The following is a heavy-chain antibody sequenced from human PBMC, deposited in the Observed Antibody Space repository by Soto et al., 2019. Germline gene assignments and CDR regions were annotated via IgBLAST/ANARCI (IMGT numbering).Heavy chain of an antibody. J-gene: IGHJ3*02. CDR1: GGSISSYY. V-gene: IGHV4-59*01. CDR2: IYYSGST. Sequence: QVQLQESGPGLVKPSETLCLTCTVSGGSISSYYWSWIRQPPGKGLEWIGYIYYSGSTNYNPSLKSRVTISVDTSKNQFSLKLSSVTAADTAVYYCARGGGIAARPSDAFDIWGQGTMVTVSS. D-gene: IGHD6-6*01. CDR3: ARGGGIAARPSDAFDI.